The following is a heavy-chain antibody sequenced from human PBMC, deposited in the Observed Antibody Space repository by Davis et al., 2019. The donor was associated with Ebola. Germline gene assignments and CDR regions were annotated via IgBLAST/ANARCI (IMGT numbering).Heavy chain of an antibody. CDR1: GDSVSTAG. CDR2: TYYSSKWYS. D-gene: IGHD5-12*01. CDR3: ARGWLRTGFDY. Sequence: HSQTLSLTCAISGDSVSTAGWNWIRQSPSRGLEWLGRTYYSSKWYSDYAVSVRGRLTVKLDTSRNQFSLQLNSVTPEDTAVYFCARGWLRTGFDYWGQGTLVTVSS. V-gene: IGHV6-1*01. J-gene: IGHJ4*02.